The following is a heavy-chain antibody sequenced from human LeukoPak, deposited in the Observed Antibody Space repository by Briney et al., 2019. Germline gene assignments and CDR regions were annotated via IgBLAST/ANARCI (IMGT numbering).Heavy chain of an antibody. Sequence: SETLSLTCAVYGGSFSGYYWSWIRQPPGKGLEWIGEINHSGSTNYNPSLKSRVTISVDTSKNQFSLKLSSVTAADTAVYYCARQPSSSGWCSPFDYWGQGTLVTVSS. CDR1: GGSFSGYY. J-gene: IGHJ4*02. CDR3: ARQPSSSGWCSPFDY. CDR2: INHSGST. D-gene: IGHD6-19*01. V-gene: IGHV4-34*01.